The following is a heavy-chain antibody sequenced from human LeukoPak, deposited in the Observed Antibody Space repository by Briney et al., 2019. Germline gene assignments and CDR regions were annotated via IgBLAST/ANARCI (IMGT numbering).Heavy chain of an antibody. V-gene: IGHV3-23*01. D-gene: IGHD1-26*01. CDR1: GFTFSSHA. Sequence: GGSLRLSCAPSGFTFSSHAMSWVRQAPGKGLEWVSGLIENGATTYYADSVKGRFSISRDNSMNTVYLQMNNLRAEDTAVYYCVKDYRVGSSPAFGDFWGQGTLVTVSS. CDR2: LIENGATT. J-gene: IGHJ4*02. CDR3: VKDYRVGSSPAFGDF.